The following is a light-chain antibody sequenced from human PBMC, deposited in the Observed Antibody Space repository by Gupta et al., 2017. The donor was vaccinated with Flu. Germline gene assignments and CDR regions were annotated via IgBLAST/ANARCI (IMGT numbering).Light chain of an antibody. J-gene: IGKJ2*03. CDR2: KVS. Sequence: DVVMTQSPLSLPVTLGQPASISCRSCQSLVYSDGHTYLNWFQQRTGQSPRRLIYKVSNRDSGVPDRFSGSGSGTDFTLKISRVEAEDVGVYYCMQGKHWPSSFGQGTKLEIK. CDR1: QSLVYSDGHTY. V-gene: IGKV2-30*01. CDR3: MQGKHWPSS.